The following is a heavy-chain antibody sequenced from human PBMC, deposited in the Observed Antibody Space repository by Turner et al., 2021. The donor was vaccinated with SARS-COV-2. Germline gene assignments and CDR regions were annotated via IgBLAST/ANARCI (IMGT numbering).Heavy chain of an antibody. J-gene: IGHJ3*01. Sequence: QLQLLESGPGLVEPSETLSLPCTVSGDSISRDYYYWGWIRPPPGTGLEWIGSIYYRRSTNYNPSLTSQVTISVDTSKIQFSLMLSALTAADTAVYYCARHCDNGAERCVTAFDFWGQGTLVTVSS. CDR1: GDSISRDYYY. CDR2: IYYRRST. D-gene: IGHD4-17*01. CDR3: ARHCDNGAERCVTAFDF. V-gene: IGHV4-39*01.